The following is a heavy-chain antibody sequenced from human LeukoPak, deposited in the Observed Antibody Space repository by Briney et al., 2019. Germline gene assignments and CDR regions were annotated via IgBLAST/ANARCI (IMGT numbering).Heavy chain of an antibody. Sequence: GGSLRLSCVASGFAFSSYPMHWVRQAPGKGLEWVAVIGYDGVNKFYTDSVQGRFTISRDDSKNTLYLQMDSLRPGDTAMYYCARAFLRGAPDYLDQWGQGTLVTVSS. D-gene: IGHD3-10*01. CDR1: GFAFSSYP. V-gene: IGHV3-30*14. CDR2: IGYDGVNK. J-gene: IGHJ4*02. CDR3: ARAFLRGAPDYLDQ.